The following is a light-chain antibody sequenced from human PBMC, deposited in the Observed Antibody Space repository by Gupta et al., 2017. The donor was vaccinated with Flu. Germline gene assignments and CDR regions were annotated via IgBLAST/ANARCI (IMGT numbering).Light chain of an antibody. CDR1: ESLSSF. J-gene: IGKJ5*01. CDR3: QQGNNWPIT. CDR2: DAS. V-gene: IGKV3-11*01. Sequence: ELVLTQSPATLSLSPGERATLSCRASESLSSFLAWYQQKPGQAPRLLIYDASNRATGVPSKFSGSGSGTEFALTISSLEPEDFAVYYCQQGNNWPITFGQGTHVEIK.